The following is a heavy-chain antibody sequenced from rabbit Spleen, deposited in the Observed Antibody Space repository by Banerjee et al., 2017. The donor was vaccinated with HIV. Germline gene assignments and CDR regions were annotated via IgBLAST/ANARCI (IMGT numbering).Heavy chain of an antibody. CDR3: VRDSGWGRLDL. CDR2: IDTGDGST. J-gene: IGHJ3*01. D-gene: IGHD4-1*01. V-gene: IGHV1S47*01. CDR1: GFTLNTYW. Sequence: QEQLEESGGGLVKPGGTLTLTCKASGFTLNTYWICWVRQAPGKGLEWIGCIDTGDGSTYYATWVNGRFTLSRSTSLNTVTLQMTSLTAADTATCFCVRDSGWGRLDLWGQGTLVTVS.